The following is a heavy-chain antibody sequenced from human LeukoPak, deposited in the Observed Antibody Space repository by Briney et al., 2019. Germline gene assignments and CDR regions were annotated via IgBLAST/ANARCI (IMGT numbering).Heavy chain of an antibody. J-gene: IGHJ5*02. CDR1: GGTFSSYA. CDR2: IIPIFGTA. D-gene: IGHD3-22*01. V-gene: IGHV1-69*05. CDR3: ARGLNYYDSSGYYGNWFDP. Sequence: RASVKVSCKASGGTFSSYAISWVRQAPGQGLEWMGRIIPIFGTADYAQKFQGRVTITTDESTSTAYMELSSLRSEDTAVYYCARGLNYYDSSGYYGNWFDPWGQGTLVTVSS.